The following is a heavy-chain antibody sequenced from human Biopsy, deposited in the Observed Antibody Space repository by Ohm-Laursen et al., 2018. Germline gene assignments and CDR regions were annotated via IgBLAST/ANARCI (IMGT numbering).Heavy chain of an antibody. D-gene: IGHD2/OR15-2a*01. CDR2: IYYSGST. V-gene: IGHV4-59*01. CDR3: ARATNSTGWPYYYFYGMDV. J-gene: IGHJ6*02. CDR1: GGSISSYY. Sequence: SETLSLTCTVSGGSISSYYWNWIRQPPGKGLEWIGYIYYSGSTNYNPSLKIRVTISVDTSKNQFSLRLNSVTAADTAVYYRARATNSTGWPYYYFYGMDVWGQGTTVTVSS.